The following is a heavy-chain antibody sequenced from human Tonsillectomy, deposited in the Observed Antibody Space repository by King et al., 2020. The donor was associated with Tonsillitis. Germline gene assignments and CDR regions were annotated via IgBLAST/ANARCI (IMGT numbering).Heavy chain of an antibody. CDR3: ARGWGSSGWYRY. D-gene: IGHD6-19*01. J-gene: IGHJ4*02. Sequence: VQLQQWGAGLLKPSETLSLTCAVYGGSFSGYYWSWIRQPPGKGREWIGEINHSGSTNYNPSLKSRVPISVDTSKNQFSLKLSSVTAADTAVYYCARGWGSSGWYRYWGQGTLVTVSS. V-gene: IGHV4-34*01. CDR1: GGSFSGYY. CDR2: INHSGST.